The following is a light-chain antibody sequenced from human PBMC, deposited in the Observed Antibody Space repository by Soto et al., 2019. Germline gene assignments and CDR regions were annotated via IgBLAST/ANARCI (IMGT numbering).Light chain of an antibody. V-gene: IGLV2-8*01. CDR3: SSYAGNTVI. CDR1: LSDVDGCNC. CDR2: DVA. Sequence: QSVLTQPPSASGSPGQSVTISCTGTLSDVDGCNCVSWYQQHPGKAPKLMIYDVAKRPSGVPDRFSGSRSGTTASLTVSGLQAEDEANYCCSSYAGNTVIFGGGTKLTVL. J-gene: IGLJ2*01.